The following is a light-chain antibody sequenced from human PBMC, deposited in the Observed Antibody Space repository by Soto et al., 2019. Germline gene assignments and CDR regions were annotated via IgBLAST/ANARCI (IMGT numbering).Light chain of an antibody. CDR2: LNSDGSH. V-gene: IGLV4-69*01. J-gene: IGLJ7*01. CDR1: SGHSSYA. CDR3: QTWGTGPAV. Sequence: QSVLTQSPSASASLGASAKLTCTLSSGHSSYAIAWHQQQPEKGPRYLMKLNSDGSHSKGDGIPDRFSGSSSGAERYLTISSLQSEDEADYYCQTWGTGPAVFGGGTKLTVL.